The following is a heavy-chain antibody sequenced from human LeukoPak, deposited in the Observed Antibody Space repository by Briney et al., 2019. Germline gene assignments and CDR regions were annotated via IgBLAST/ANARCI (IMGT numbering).Heavy chain of an antibody. D-gene: IGHD3-10*01. J-gene: IGHJ4*02. V-gene: IGHV4-34*01. CDR3: ARGRMTYYYGSGSYCFDY. CDR1: GGSFSGYY. Sequence: SETLSLACAVYGGSFSGYYWSWIRQPPGKGLEWIGEINHSGSTNYNPSLKSRVTISVDTSKNQFSLKLSSVTAADTAVYYCARGRMTYYYGSGSYCFDYWGQGTLVTVSS. CDR2: INHSGST.